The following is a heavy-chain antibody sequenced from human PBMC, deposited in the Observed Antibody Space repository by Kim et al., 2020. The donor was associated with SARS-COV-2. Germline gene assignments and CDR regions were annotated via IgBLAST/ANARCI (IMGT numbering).Heavy chain of an antibody. Sequence: SETLSLTCAVYGGSFSGYYWSWIRQPPGKGLEWIGEINHSGSTNYNPSLKSRVTISVDTSKNQFSLKLSSVTAADTAVYYCARGGGYSGYDPIAVAGTFYYYGMDVWGQGTTVTVSS. CDR1: GGSFSGYY. V-gene: IGHV4-34*01. J-gene: IGHJ6*02. CDR2: INHSGST. CDR3: ARGGGYSGYDPIAVAGTFYYYGMDV. D-gene: IGHD6-19*01.